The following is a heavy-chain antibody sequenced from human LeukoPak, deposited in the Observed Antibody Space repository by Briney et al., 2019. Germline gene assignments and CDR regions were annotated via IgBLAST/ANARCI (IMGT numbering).Heavy chain of an antibody. J-gene: IGHJ6*03. CDR2: INHSGST. Sequence: PSETLSLTCAVYGGSFSGYYWSWVRQPPGKGLEWIGEINHSGSTNYNPSLKSRVTISVDTSKNQFSLKLSSVTAADTAVYYCARGQKGRGYSCGYHYYYYMDVWGKGTTVTVSS. V-gene: IGHV4-34*01. CDR3: ARGQKGRGYSCGYHYYYYMDV. D-gene: IGHD5-18*01. CDR1: GGSFSGYY.